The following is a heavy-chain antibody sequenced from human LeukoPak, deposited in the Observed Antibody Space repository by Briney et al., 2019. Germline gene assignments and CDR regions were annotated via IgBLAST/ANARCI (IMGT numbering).Heavy chain of an antibody. Sequence: SETLSLTCTVSGSSISSGDYYWSWIRQPPGKGLEWIGYIYYSGSTYYNPSLKSRVTISVDTSKNQFSLKLSSVTAADTAVYYCARVRPPRGMDVWGQGTTVTVSS. V-gene: IGHV4-30-4*01. CDR3: ARVRPPRGMDV. J-gene: IGHJ6*02. CDR2: IYYSGST. CDR1: GSSISSGDYY.